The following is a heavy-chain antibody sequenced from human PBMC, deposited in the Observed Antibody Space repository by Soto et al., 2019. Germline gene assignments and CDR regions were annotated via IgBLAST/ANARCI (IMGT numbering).Heavy chain of an antibody. V-gene: IGHV4-34*01. CDR3: ARCRVVTYYYYYGMDV. CDR1: GYSISSGYY. D-gene: IGHD3-3*01. J-gene: IGHJ6*02. CDR2: INHSGST. Sequence: ASETLSLTCAVSGYSISSGYYWSWIRQPPGKGLEWIGEINHSGSTNYNPSLKSRVTISVDTSKNQFSLKLISVTAADTAVYYCARCRVVTYYYYYGMDVWRQGTTLTVSS.